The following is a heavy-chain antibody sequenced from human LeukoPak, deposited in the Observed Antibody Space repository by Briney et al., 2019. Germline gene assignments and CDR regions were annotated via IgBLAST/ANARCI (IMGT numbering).Heavy chain of an antibody. CDR2: INTNTDNP. J-gene: IGHJ4*02. D-gene: IGHD6-13*01. Sequence: SVTVSCKASGYTFTNYSMNWVRQAPGQGLEGMGRINTNTDNPTYAQGFTGRFVFSLDTSVSTAYLQISSLKADDTAVYYCARGDMSAAVPDFDYWGQGALVTVSS. CDR1: GYTFTNYS. V-gene: IGHV7-4-1*02. CDR3: ARGDMSAAVPDFDY.